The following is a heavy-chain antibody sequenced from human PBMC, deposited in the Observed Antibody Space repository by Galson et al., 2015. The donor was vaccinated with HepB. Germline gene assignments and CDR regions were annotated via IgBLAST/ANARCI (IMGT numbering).Heavy chain of an antibody. J-gene: IGHJ4*02. CDR2: ISSSSSTI. CDR1: GFTFSSYS. CDR3: AREYRLRFFRNSFDY. V-gene: IGHV3-48*01. D-gene: IGHD3-3*01. Sequence: SLRLSCAASGFTFSSYSMNWVRQAPGKGLEWVSYISSSSSTIYYADSVKGRFTISRDNAKNSLYLRMNSLRAEDTAVYYCAREYRLRFFRNSFDYWGQGTLFTVSS.